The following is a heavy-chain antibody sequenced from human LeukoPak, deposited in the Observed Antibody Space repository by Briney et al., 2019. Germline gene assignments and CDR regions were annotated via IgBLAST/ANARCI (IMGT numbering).Heavy chain of an antibody. Sequence: PSETLSLTCTVSGGSVSSSFYYWGWIRQPPGKRLEWIGSMYFSGSTHYNPSLKGRVTISVDTSKNQFSLKLTSVTAADTAVYYCANAASYSVDYWGQGTLVTVSS. CDR1: GGSVSSSFYY. CDR2: MYFSGST. CDR3: ANAASYSVDY. D-gene: IGHD1-26*01. V-gene: IGHV4-39*01. J-gene: IGHJ4*02.